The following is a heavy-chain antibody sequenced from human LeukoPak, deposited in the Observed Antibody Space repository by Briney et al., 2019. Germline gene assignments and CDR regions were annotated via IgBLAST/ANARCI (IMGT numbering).Heavy chain of an antibody. CDR3: ASVTPHNWFDP. CDR1: GGTFSSYA. V-gene: IGHV1-69*04. CDR2: IIPILGIA. D-gene: IGHD3-16*02. Sequence: SVKVSCKASGGTFSSYAISWVRQAPGQGLEWMGRIIPILGIANYAQKFQGRVTITADKSTSTAYMELSSLRSEDTAVYYCASVTPHNWFDPWGQGTLVTVSS. J-gene: IGHJ5*02.